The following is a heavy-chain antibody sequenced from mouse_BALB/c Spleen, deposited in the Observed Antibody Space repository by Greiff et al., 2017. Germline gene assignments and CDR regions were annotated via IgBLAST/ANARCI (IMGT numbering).Heavy chain of an antibody. CDR3: ASKGYYYGYVAY. CDR1: GFDFSRYW. V-gene: IGHV4-1*02. J-gene: IGHJ3*01. D-gene: IGHD1-2*01. CDR2: INPDSSTI. Sequence: EVKLQESGGGLVQPGGSLKLSCAASGFDFSRYWMSWVRQAPGKGLEWIGEINPDSSTINYTPSLKDKFIITRDNAKNTLYLQMSKVRSEDTALFYYASKGYYYGYVAYGGQGTLVTVSA.